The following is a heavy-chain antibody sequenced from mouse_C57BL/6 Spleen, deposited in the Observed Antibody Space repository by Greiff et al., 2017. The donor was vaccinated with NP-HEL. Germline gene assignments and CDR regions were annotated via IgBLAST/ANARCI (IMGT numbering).Heavy chain of an antibody. V-gene: IGHV1-39*01. D-gene: IGHD1-1*01. CDR2: INPNYGTT. CDR3: ARSDYGSFYYFDD. CDR1: GYSFTDYN. J-gene: IGHJ2*01. Sequence: EVQLQQSGPELVKPGASVKISCKASGYSFTDYNMNWVKQSNGQSLEWIGVINPNYGTTSYNQKFKGKATLTVDQSSSTAYLQLNSLTSEDSAVYYCARSDYGSFYYFDDWGKGTTLTVSS.